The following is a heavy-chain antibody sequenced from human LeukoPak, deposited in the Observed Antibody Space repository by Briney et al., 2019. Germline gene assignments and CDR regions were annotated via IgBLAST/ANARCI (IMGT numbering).Heavy chain of an antibody. CDR2: INPNSGGT. D-gene: IGHD6-19*01. J-gene: IGHJ6*03. CDR3: ARGSSVAGTALGYYYYMDV. V-gene: IGHV1-2*02. Sequence: ASVKVSCKASGYTFTSHGISWVRQAPGQGLEWMGWINPNSGGTNYAQKFQGRVTMTRDTSISTAYMELSGLRSDDTAVYYCARGSSVAGTALGYYYYMDVWGKGTTVTVSS. CDR1: GYTFTSHG.